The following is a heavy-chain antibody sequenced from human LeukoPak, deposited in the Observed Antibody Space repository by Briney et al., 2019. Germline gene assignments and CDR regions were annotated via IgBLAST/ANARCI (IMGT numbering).Heavy chain of an antibody. D-gene: IGHD3-10*01. Sequence: PSETLSLTCAVYGGSFSGYYWSWIRQPPGKGLEWIGEINHSGSTNYNPSLKSRVTISVDTSKNQFSLKLSSVTAADTAVYYCARTREYYGSGSYYYYYYYMDVWGKGTTVTVS. CDR2: INHSGST. CDR1: GGSFSGYY. V-gene: IGHV4-34*01. J-gene: IGHJ6*03. CDR3: ARTREYYGSGSYYYYYYYMDV.